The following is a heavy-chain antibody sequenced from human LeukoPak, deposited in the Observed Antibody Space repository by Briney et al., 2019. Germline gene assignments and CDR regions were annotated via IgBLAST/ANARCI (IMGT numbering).Heavy chain of an antibody. CDR1: GFTFNNYW. Sequence: GGSLRLSCAAYGFTFNNYWMNWVRQAQGKGVEWVANIKQDGNEKYYVDSVKCRFTISRDNAKNSLYLQMNSLRAEDTAVYYCARLRYSDYWGQGTLVTVSS. V-gene: IGHV3-7*03. D-gene: IGHD2-21*01. CDR3: ARLRYSDY. CDR2: IKQDGNEK. J-gene: IGHJ4*02.